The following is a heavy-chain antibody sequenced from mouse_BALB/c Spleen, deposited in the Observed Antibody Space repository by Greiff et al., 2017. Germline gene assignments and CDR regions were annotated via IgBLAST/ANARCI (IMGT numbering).Heavy chain of an antibody. J-gene: IGHJ4*01. CDR3: ARFYYCTGGYYAMDY. D-gene: IGHD2-1*01. CDR2: ISSGSSTI. V-gene: IGHV5-17*02. CDR1: GFTFSSFG. Sequence: EVHLVESGGGLVQPGGSRKLSCAASGFTFSSFGMHWVRQAPEKGLEWVAYISSGSSTIYYADTVKGRFTISRDNPKNTLFLQMTSLRSEDTAMYYCARFYYCTGGYYAMDYWGQGTSVTVSS.